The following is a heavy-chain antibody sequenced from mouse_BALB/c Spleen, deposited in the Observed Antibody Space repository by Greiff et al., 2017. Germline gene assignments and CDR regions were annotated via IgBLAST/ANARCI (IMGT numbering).Heavy chain of an antibody. CDR2: ISSGGSYT. D-gene: IGHD2-1*01. CDR3: AMDAGNYEHYYAMDY. V-gene: IGHV5-6*01. J-gene: IGHJ4*01. Sequence: EVQGVESGGDLVKPGGSLKLSCAASGFTFSSYGMSWVRQTPDKRLEWVATISSGGSYTYYPDSVKGRFTISRDNAKNTLYLQMSSLKSEDTAMYYCAMDAGNYEHYYAMDYWGQGTSVTVSS. CDR1: GFTFSSYG.